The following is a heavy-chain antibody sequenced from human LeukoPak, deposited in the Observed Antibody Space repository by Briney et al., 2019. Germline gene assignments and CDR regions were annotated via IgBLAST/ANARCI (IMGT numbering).Heavy chain of an antibody. J-gene: IGHJ4*02. CDR3: TKSGIAAAGSLVYFDY. CDR2: ISYDGSNK. V-gene: IGHV3-30*18. D-gene: IGHD6-13*01. CDR1: GFTFSSYG. Sequence: PGRSLRLSCAASGFTFSSYGMHWVRQAPGKGLEYVAVISYDGSNKYYADSVKGRFTISRDNSKNTLYLQMNSLRAEDTAVYYCTKSGIAAAGSLVYFDYWGQGTLVTASS.